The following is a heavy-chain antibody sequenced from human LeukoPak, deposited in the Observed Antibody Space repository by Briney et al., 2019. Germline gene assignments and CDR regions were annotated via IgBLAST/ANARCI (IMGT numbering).Heavy chain of an antibody. CDR2: ISGSGGST. J-gene: IGHJ3*02. CDR1: GFTFSSYA. CDR3: SRVVVAAGGDAFDI. D-gene: IGHD2-15*01. V-gene: IGHV3-23*01. Sequence: GGSLRLSCAASGFTFSSYAMHWVRQAPGKGLEWVSAISGSGGSTYYADSVRGRFTISRDNSKNTLYLQMNSLRAEDTAVYYCSRVVVAAGGDAFDIWGQGTMVTVSS.